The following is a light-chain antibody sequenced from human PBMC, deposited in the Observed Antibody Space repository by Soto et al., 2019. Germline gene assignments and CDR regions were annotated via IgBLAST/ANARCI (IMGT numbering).Light chain of an antibody. Sequence: EIVLTQSPGNLPLSPGERATLSCSASQSVSSSYLAWYQQKPGQAPRRLIHGASSRATGIPDRFSGSGSGTDFTLTISRLEPEEFAVYYCQQYGSSWTVGQGTKVEIK. CDR2: GAS. J-gene: IGKJ1*01. V-gene: IGKV3-20*01. CDR3: QQYGSSWT. CDR1: QSVSSSY.